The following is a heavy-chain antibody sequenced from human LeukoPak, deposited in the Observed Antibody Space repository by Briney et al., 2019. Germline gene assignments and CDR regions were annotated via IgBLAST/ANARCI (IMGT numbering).Heavy chain of an antibody. J-gene: IGHJ4*02. D-gene: IGHD2-2*01. Sequence: GESLKVSCKGSGYSSTSYWIGWVRQMPGKGLEWMGIIYPGDSDTRYSPSFQGQVTISADKSISTAYLQWSSLKASDTAMYYCARQDIVVVPAAGIPHNLYDYWGQGTLVTVSS. V-gene: IGHV5-51*01. CDR2: IYPGDSDT. CDR1: GYSSTSYW. CDR3: ARQDIVVVPAAGIPHNLYDY.